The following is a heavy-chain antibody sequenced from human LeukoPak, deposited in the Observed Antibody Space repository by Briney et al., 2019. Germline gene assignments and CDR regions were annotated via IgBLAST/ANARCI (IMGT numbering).Heavy chain of an antibody. CDR1: GGSMTNYY. J-gene: IGHJ4*02. D-gene: IGHD3-3*01. CDR3: ARVYYDFWSGYHDY. Sequence: SETLSLTCTVSGGSMTNYYWSWIRQPPGKGLEWIGYIYYSGTTSYNPSLKSRVTMSVDTSKNQFSLRLGSVTAADTAVYYCARVYYDFWSGYHDYWGQGTLVTVSS. CDR2: IYYSGTT. V-gene: IGHV4-59*08.